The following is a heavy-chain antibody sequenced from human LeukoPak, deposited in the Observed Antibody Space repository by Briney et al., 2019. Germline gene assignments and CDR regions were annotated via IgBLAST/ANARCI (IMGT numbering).Heavy chain of an antibody. V-gene: IGHV4-59*01. D-gene: IGHD6-6*01. Sequence: PSETLSLTCTVSGGSISSYYWSWIRQPPGKGLEWIGYIYYSGSTNYNPSLKSRVTISVDTSKNQFSLKLSSVTAADTAVYYCARDSDRPTCHDYMDVWGKGTTVTVSS. CDR1: GGSISSYY. CDR2: IYYSGST. J-gene: IGHJ6*03. CDR3: ARDSDRPTCHDYMDV.